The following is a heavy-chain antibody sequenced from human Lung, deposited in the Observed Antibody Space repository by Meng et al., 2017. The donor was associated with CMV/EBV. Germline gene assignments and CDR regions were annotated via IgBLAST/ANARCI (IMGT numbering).Heavy chain of an antibody. CDR2: IIPILGIA. D-gene: IGHD3-22*01. V-gene: IGHV1-69*02. CDR1: GGTFSSYT. CDR3: ARGSYYDSSGYYSTSDWFDT. J-gene: IGHJ5*02. Sequence: SVXVSXXASGGTFSSYTISWVRQAPGQGLEWMRRIIPILGIANYAQKFQGRVTITADKSTSTAYMELSSLRSEDTAVYYCARGSYYDSSGYYSTSDWFDTWGQGXLVTVSS.